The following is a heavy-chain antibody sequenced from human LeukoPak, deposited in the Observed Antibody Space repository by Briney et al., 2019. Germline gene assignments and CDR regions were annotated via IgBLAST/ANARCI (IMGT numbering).Heavy chain of an antibody. Sequence: PGGSLRLSCAASGFIFDDYTMHWVRQGPGKTLEWVALVSWDGTPYYADSVKGRFTISRDNSKNALYQEMDSLRTDDTAFYYCAKDLTYESSGTVIDNWGQGTLVTVSS. V-gene: IGHV3-43*01. CDR3: AKDLTYESSGTVIDN. J-gene: IGHJ4*02. D-gene: IGHD3-22*01. CDR2: VSWDGTP. CDR1: GFIFDDYT.